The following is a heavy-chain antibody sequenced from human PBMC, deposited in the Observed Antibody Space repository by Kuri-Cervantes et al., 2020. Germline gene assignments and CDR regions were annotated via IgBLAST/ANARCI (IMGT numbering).Heavy chain of an antibody. V-gene: IGHV3-33*08. CDR3: ARKWLHYYDSSGYVVGY. Sequence: GESLKISCAASGFTFSSYGMHWVRQAPGKGLEWVAVIWYDGSNKYYAYSVKGRFTISRNTSRNTLYLQMDSLRAEDTAVYYCARKWLHYYDSSGYVVGYWGQGTLVTVSS. J-gene: IGHJ4*02. CDR1: GFTFSSYG. CDR2: IWYDGSNK. D-gene: IGHD3-22*01.